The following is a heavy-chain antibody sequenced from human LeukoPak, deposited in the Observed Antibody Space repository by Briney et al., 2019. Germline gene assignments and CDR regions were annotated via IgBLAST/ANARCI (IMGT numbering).Heavy chain of an antibody. CDR2: ISSSSSYI. D-gene: IGHD6-13*01. CDR3: AREVSSSGTGDTFDI. CDR1: GFTFSSYS. J-gene: IGHJ3*02. Sequence: GGSLRLSCAASGFTFSSYSMNWVRQAPGKGLEWVSSISSSSSYIYYADSVKGRFTISRDNAKNSLYLLMNSLRAEDTAVYYCAREVSSSGTGDTFDIWGQGTMVTVSS. V-gene: IGHV3-21*01.